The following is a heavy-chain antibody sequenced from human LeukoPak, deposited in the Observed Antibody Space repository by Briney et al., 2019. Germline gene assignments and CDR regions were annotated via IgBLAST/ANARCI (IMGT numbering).Heavy chain of an antibody. CDR1: GGSFSGYF. CDR3: ARQMTTLTMGRTFDR. CDR2: VYYSGSTT. Sequence: KPSETLSLTCTVSGGSFSGYFWPWIRQPPGKGLEWIGYVYYSGSTTDYNPSLKSRVSMSVDSSKNQFSLKLSSVTAADTAVYYCARQMTTLTMGRTFDRWGQGTMVTVSS. D-gene: IGHD4-17*01. V-gene: IGHV4-59*01. J-gene: IGHJ3*02.